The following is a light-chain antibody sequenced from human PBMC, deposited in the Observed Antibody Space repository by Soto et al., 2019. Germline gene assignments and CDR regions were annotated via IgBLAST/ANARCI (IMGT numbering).Light chain of an antibody. V-gene: IGKV3-20*01. CDR2: GAS. J-gene: IGKJ1*01. CDR3: QQYISSPRT. Sequence: EIVLTQSPGTLSLSPGERSARACMASQSVSSNYLAWYQQKPGQAPRLLIYGASSRATGIPDRFSGSGSGTDFTLTISRLEPEDFAVYYCQQYISSPRTFGQGTKVDIK. CDR1: QSVSSNY.